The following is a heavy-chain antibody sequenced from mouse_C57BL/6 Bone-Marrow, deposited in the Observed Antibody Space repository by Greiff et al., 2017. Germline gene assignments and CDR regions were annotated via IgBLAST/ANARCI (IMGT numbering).Heavy chain of an antibody. CDR3: ARHEENWVPWFSY. V-gene: IGHV1-62-2*01. CDR1: GYTFTAYT. Sequence: QVQLQQSGAELVKPGASVKLSCKASGYTFTAYTIHWVKLWSGPGLERIGWFYPGSGSLMSNEKFTDKATLTADKSSSTVYMELSRLTSEDSAVYFCARHEENWVPWFSYWGQGTLVTVSA. J-gene: IGHJ3*01. D-gene: IGHD4-1*01. CDR2: FYPGSGSL.